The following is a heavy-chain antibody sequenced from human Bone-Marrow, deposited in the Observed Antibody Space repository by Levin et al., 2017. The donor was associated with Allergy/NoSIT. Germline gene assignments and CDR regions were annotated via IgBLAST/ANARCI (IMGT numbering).Heavy chain of an antibody. CDR1: GFAFTDYY. Sequence: ASVKVSCKASGFAFTDYYMHWVRQAPGQGLEWLGWINPNNGATKYALKFQDRVTMNRDKDISTAYMEFRRLRSDDTAVFYCARDPAVTRDGYFDLWGRGTLVSVSS. D-gene: IGHD4-17*01. V-gene: IGHV1-2*02. J-gene: IGHJ2*01. CDR3: ARDPAVTRDGYFDL. CDR2: INPNNGAT.